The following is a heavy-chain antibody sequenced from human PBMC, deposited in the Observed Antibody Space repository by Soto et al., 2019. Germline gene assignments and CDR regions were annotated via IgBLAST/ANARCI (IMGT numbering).Heavy chain of an antibody. V-gene: IGHV1-69*13. CDR1: GGTFSSYA. J-gene: IGHJ4*02. D-gene: IGHD3-22*01. CDR3: ARPYYYDSSGYYSLDY. Sequence: SVKVSCKASGGTFSSYAISWVRQAPGQGLEWMGGIIPIFGTANYAQKFQGRVTITADESTSTAYMELSSLRSEDTAVYYCARPYYYDSSGYYSLDYWGQGTLVTVSS. CDR2: IIPIFGTA.